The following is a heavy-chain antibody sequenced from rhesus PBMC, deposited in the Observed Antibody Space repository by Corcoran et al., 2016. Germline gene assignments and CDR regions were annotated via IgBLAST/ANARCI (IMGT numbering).Heavy chain of an antibody. D-gene: IGHD6-31*01. V-gene: IGHV4-165*01. CDR3: AREWYGSGWALDY. CDR2: ISGRNGKT. CDR1: GGSFSGYY. J-gene: IGHJ4*01. Sequence: QVQLQESGPGLVKPSETLSLTCAVSGGSFSGYYWGWIRQPPGQGLEWIGYISGRNGKTDYNPSLKRRVTMSTDTSKNQFSLKLSSVTAADTDVYYCAREWYGSGWALDYWGQGVLVTVSS.